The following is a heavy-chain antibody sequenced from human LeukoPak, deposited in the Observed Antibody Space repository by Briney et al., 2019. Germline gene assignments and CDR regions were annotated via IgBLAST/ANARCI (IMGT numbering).Heavy chain of an antibody. Sequence: SETLSLTCTVAGDSISSGSHYWGWIRLPPGNGREWIGSIFYSGRTYYTPSLKSRVTMSLDTSKNQFSLRLTSVTAADTAVYYCARQVAVVEPTDPNWFDSWGQGTLVTVSS. V-gene: IGHV4-39*07. CDR1: GDSISSGSHY. CDR3: ARQVAVVEPTDPNWFDS. CDR2: IFYSGRT. D-gene: IGHD2-21*01. J-gene: IGHJ5*01.